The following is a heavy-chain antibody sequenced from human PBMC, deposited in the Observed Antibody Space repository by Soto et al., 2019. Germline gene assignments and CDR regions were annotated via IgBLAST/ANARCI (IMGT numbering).Heavy chain of an antibody. D-gene: IGHD1-26*01. CDR2: IYHSGST. CDR1: GYSISSGYY. CDR3: ARDNVGATDFDY. J-gene: IGHJ4*02. Sequence: SETLSLTCAVSGYSISSGYYWGWIRQPPGKGLEWIGSIYHSGSTYYNPSLKSRVTISVDTSKNQFSLKLSSVTAADTAVYYCARDNVGATDFDYWGQGTLVTVSS. V-gene: IGHV4-38-2*02.